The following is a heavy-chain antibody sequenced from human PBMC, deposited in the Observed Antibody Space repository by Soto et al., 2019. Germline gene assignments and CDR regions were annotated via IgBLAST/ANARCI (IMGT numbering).Heavy chain of an antibody. CDR2: IFYAGNT. J-gene: IGHJ5*02. D-gene: IGHD6-13*01. CDR3: ARQAAAPGIDLWFDP. V-gene: IGHV4-39*01. Sequence: QLQLQESGPGLVKPSETLSLTCNVSGGSISSSRSYWAWFRQPPGKELEWIANIFYAGNTYYNPSLNSRVPVSVDTSKNQFSLKLDSVTAADTAVYYCARQAAAPGIDLWFDPWGQGTLVTVSS. CDR1: GGSISSSRSY.